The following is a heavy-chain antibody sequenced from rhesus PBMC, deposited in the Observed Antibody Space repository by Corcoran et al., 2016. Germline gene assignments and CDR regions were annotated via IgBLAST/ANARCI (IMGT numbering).Heavy chain of an antibody. J-gene: IGHJ3*01. Sequence: QVQLQESGPAVVKPSETLSLTCAVSGGPVSSSNWWSWIRQPPGKGLEWFGYISGNSGSTYYNPSLKSRFTISTDTSKNQFSLKLTFVTAADTAVYCCARDSVTGTTCAFDFWGQGLRVTVSS. V-gene: IGHV4-65*01. CDR3: ARDSVTGTTCAFDF. D-gene: IGHD1-26*01. CDR1: GGPVSSSNW. CDR2: ISGNSGST.